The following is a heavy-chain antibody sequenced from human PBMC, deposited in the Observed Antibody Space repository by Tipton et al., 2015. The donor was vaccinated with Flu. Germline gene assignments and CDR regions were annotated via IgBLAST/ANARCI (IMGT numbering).Heavy chain of an antibody. J-gene: IGHJ4*02. CDR1: GGSMTSGNYY. V-gene: IGHV4-61*02. CDR2: IYTSGGT. D-gene: IGHD3-10*01. Sequence: TLSLTCTVSGGSMTSGNYYWNWIRQPAGKGLEWIGRIYTSGGTNYNPSLKSRVTMSVDMSKNQFSLELNSVTAADTAVYFCARCKSESYCHCFDSWGKGTLVTVSS. CDR3: ARCKSESYCHCFDS.